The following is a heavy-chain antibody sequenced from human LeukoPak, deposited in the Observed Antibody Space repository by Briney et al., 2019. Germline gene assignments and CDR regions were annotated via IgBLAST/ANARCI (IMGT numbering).Heavy chain of an antibody. V-gene: IGHV3-23*01. J-gene: IGHJ6*02. D-gene: IGHD2-2*01. CDR3: ALCRLPFYGMDV. CDR2: ISDSSDRT. Sequence: AGGSLRLSCAASGFTFTSYAMSWVRRAPGKGLEWVSTISDSSDRTYYADSVKGRFTISRDNSKNTLYLQMNSLRAEDTAVYSCALCRLPFYGMDVWGQGTTVTVSS. CDR1: GFTFTSYA.